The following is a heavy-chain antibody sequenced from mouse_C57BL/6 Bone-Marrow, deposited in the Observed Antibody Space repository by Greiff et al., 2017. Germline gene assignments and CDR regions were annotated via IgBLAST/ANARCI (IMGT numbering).Heavy chain of an antibody. CDR3: SRPKGAWVSY. CDR1: GFTFSSYG. V-gene: IGHV5-6*01. CDR2: ISSGGSYT. Sequence: EVQVVESGGDLVKPGGSLKLSCAASGFTFSSYGMSWVRQTPDKRLEWVATISSGGSYTYYPDSVKGRFTIARDNAKNTMYLQMSSLKSEDTAMYYCSRPKGAWVSYWGQGTLVTVSA. J-gene: IGHJ3*01.